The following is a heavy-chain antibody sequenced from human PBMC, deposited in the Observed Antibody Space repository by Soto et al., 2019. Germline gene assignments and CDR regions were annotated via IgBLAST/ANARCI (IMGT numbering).Heavy chain of an antibody. D-gene: IGHD6-19*01. Sequence: KPSETLSLTCTVSGGSISSYYWSWIRQPPGKGLEWIGYIYYSGSTNYSPSLRSRVSISVDTSKNEFSLRLSSVTAADTAVYFCARSVAVPGAHIDYWGQGTQVTVSS. J-gene: IGHJ4*02. CDR1: GGSISSYY. CDR3: ARSVAVPGAHIDY. V-gene: IGHV4-59*01. CDR2: IYYSGST.